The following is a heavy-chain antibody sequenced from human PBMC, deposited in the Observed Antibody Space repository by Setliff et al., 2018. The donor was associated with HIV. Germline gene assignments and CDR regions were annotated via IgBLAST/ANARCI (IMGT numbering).Heavy chain of an antibody. D-gene: IGHD6-13*01. CDR1: GGSISSRSPYY. J-gene: IGHJ6*03. CDR2: IYSSGSP. V-gene: IGHV4-39*01. CDR3: ARHRDPPGTSWIYYYYYMDL. Sequence: ETLSLTCSVSGGSISSRSPYYWGWIRQPPGKGLEWIGSIYSSGSPSYNPSLSSRLTISVDTSKNHVSLRLSSVTAADTGVYYCARHRDPPGTSWIYYYYYMDLWGEGTTVTVS.